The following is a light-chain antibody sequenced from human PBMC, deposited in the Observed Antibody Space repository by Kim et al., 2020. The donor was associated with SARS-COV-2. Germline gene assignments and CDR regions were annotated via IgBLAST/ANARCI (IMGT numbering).Light chain of an antibody. CDR3: QVGDSTTDHAV. CDR1: NIGTNS. J-gene: IGLJ2*01. CDR2: YDR. V-gene: IGLV3-21*04. Sequence: SYELTQSPSLSVAPGKTARITCEGDNIGTNSLHWYQQKAGQAPVLVIHYDRDRPSGIPERFSGSKSGDTATLAIGRVEAGDEADYYCQVGDSTTDHAVFG.